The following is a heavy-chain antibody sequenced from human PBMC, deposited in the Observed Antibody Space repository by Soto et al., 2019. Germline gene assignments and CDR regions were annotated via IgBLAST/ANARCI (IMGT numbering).Heavy chain of an antibody. V-gene: IGHV5-10-1*01. CDR2: IDPSDSQT. J-gene: IGHJ4*02. CDR1: GYSFAGYW. CDR3: ARQIYESDIGPNFQDYFDS. D-gene: IGHD5-12*01. Sequence: GESLKISCKGSGYSFAGYWITWVRQKPGKGLEWMGRIDPSDSQTYYSPSFRGHVTISATKSITTVFLQWSSLRASDTAMYYCARQIYESDIGPNFQDYFDSWGQGTTVTVNS.